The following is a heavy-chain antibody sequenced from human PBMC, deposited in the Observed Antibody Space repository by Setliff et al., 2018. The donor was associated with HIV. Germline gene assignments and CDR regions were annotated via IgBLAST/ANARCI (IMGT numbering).Heavy chain of an antibody. V-gene: IGHV4-4*07. D-gene: IGHD5-18*01. CDR3: AKSVDTTMDDYYYVDI. Sequence: SETLSLTCTVSGGSISSHFWTWIRQPAGKGLEWIGRFRPTGNAYYANPYYNPSLKSRVSMSVDTSKSQSSLKLNSVTAADTAVYYCAKSVDTTMDDYYYVDIWGTGITVTVSS. J-gene: IGHJ6*03. CDR2: FRPTGNAYYANP. CDR1: GGSISSHF.